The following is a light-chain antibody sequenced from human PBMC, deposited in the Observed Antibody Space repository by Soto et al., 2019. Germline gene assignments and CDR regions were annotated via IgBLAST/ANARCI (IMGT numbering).Light chain of an antibody. CDR1: QTITT. Sequence: EIVLTQSPGTLSLSPGERATLSCRASQTITTLAWYQRKPGQAPRLLIYDASNRATGIPARFSGSGSGTDFTLTISSLEPEDFAVYYCQQRSNWPPITFGQGTRLEIK. J-gene: IGKJ5*01. CDR3: QQRSNWPPIT. CDR2: DAS. V-gene: IGKV3-11*01.